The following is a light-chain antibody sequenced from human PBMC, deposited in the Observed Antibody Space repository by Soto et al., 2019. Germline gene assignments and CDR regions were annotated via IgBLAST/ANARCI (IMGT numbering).Light chain of an antibody. CDR3: QSYDSSLSRV. V-gene: IGLV1-40*01. J-gene: IGLJ2*01. CDR2: GNS. Sequence: QPVLTQPPSVSGAPGQRVTMSSTGSSSNIGAGYDVHWYQQLPGTAPKLLIYGNSNRPSGVPDRFSGSKSGTSASLAITGLQAEDEADYYCQSYDSSLSRVFGGGTKLTVL. CDR1: SSNIGAGYD.